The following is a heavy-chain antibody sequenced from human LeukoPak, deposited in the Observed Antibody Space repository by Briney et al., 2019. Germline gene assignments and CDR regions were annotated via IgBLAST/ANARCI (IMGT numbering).Heavy chain of an antibody. CDR2: IRGDGGTA. CDR1: GFTFSSCW. Sequence: GGSLRLSCAASGFTFSSCWMHWVRQTPGKGVVWVSRIRGDGGTASYADSVKGRFTISRDNAKNTLYLQMNSLRAEDTAVYYCARAQYYYGSGREAFDIWGQGTMVTVSS. D-gene: IGHD3-10*01. CDR3: ARAQYYYGSGREAFDI. J-gene: IGHJ3*02. V-gene: IGHV3-74*01.